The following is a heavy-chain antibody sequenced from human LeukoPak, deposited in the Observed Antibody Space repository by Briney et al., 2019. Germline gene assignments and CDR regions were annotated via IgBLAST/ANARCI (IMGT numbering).Heavy chain of an antibody. V-gene: IGHV3-74*01. CDR1: GFTFSSYW. CDR2: INSDGSST. Sequence: GGSLRLSCAASGFTFSSYWMHWVRQAPGKGLVWVSRINSDGSSTSYADSVKGRFTISRDNSKNTLYLQMNSLRAEDTAVYYCAKDTSSIAARCFDYWGQGTLVTVSS. CDR3: AKDTSSIAARCFDY. D-gene: IGHD6-6*01. J-gene: IGHJ4*02.